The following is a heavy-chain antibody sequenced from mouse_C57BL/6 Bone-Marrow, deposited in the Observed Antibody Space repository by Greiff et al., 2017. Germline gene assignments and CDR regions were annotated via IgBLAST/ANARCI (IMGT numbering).Heavy chain of an antibody. V-gene: IGHV1-26*01. D-gene: IGHD2-2*01. CDR1: GYTFTDYY. CDR3: ARSRGYDDGYYFDY. CDR2: INPNNGGT. Sequence: SGSELVKPGASVKISCKASGYTFTDYYMNWVKQSHGKSLEWIGDINPNNGGTSYNQKFKGKATLTVDKSSSTADMELRSLTSEESAVYYCARSRGYDDGYYFDYWGQGTTLTVSS. J-gene: IGHJ2*01.